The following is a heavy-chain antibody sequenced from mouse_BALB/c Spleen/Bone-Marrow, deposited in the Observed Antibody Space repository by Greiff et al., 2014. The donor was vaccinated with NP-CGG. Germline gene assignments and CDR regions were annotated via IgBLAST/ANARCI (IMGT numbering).Heavy chain of an antibody. CDR1: GYTFSSYW. CDR2: INPSTGYT. CDR3: ARYGNYGDYFDY. Sequence: QVQLKQSGGELAKTGGSVKMSCKASGYTFSSYWMHWGKQRPGQGLEWIGYINPSTGYTEYNQKFKDKATLTADKSSSTAYMQLSSLTSEDSAVYYCARYGNYGDYFDYWGQGTTLTVSS. D-gene: IGHD2-1*01. J-gene: IGHJ2*01. V-gene: IGHV1-7*01.